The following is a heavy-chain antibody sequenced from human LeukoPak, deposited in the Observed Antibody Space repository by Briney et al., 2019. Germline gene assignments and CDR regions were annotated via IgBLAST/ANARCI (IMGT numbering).Heavy chain of an antibody. CDR2: ISYDGSNK. Sequence: GGSLRLSCAASGFTFSRYDMHWVRQALGKGLEWVAVISYDGSNKYYADSVKGRFTISRDNSKNTLYLQMNSLRAEDTAVYYCARPIYYGDYYFDYWGQGTLVTVSS. CDR3: ARPIYYGDYYFDY. D-gene: IGHD4-17*01. V-gene: IGHV3-30*04. CDR1: GFTFSRYD. J-gene: IGHJ4*02.